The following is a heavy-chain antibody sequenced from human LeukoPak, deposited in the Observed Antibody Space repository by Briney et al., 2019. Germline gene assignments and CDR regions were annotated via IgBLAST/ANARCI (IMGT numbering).Heavy chain of an antibody. CDR2: IYYSGST. D-gene: IGHD5-12*01. CDR1: GGSISSSSYY. CDR3: VRHVGFSGVGNY. V-gene: IGHV4-39*01. J-gene: IGHJ4*02. Sequence: SETLSLTCTISGGSISSSSYYWGWIRQPPGKGLEWIGSIYYSGSTYYNPSLKSRVTISVGTSKNQFSLKLSSVSAADTALYYCVRHVGFSGVGNYWGQGTLVTVSS.